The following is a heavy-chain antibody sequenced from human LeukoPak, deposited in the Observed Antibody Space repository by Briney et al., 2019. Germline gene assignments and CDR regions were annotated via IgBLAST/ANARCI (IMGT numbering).Heavy chain of an antibody. CDR3: AKSSTKGWYVWDY. J-gene: IGHJ4*02. V-gene: IGHV3-23*01. D-gene: IGHD3-16*01. CDR2: ISVSSGST. CDR1: GFTFSTYA. Sequence: PGGSLRLSCAASGFTFSTYALSWVRQAPGRGLEWVSSISVSSGSTKYADSVKGRFTISSDNSNNTLFLQMNSLRAEDTALYYCAKSSTKGWYVWDYWGQGTLVTVSS.